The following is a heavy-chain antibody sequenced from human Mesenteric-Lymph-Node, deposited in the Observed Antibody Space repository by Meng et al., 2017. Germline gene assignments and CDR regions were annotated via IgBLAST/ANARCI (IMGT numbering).Heavy chain of an antibody. J-gene: IGHJ6*02. CDR2: IYHSGST. Sequence: GSLRLSCTVSGYSISSGYYWGWIRQPPGKGLEWIGSIYHSGSTYYNPSLKSRVTISVDTSKNQFSLKLSSVTAADTAVYYCARVSGYYDSSGYYYYYYGMDVWGQGTTVTVSS. CDR1: GYSISSGYY. D-gene: IGHD3-22*01. CDR3: ARVSGYYDSSGYYYYYYGMDV. V-gene: IGHV4-38-2*02.